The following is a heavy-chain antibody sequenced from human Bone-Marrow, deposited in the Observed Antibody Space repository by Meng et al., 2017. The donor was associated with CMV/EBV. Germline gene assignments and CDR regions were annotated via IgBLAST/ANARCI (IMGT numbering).Heavy chain of an antibody. CDR3: ATSSRIAAAGVDY. CDR2: IYSGGNT. J-gene: IGHJ4*02. CDR1: GFTVSSNS. V-gene: IGHV3-66*02. D-gene: IGHD6-13*01. Sequence: GGSLRLSCAASGFTVSSNSMSWVRQAPGKGPEWVSLIYSGGNTYYADSVKGRFTISRDNSKNTLWLQMNSLRAEDTAVYYCATSSRIAAAGVDYWGQGTLVTVSS.